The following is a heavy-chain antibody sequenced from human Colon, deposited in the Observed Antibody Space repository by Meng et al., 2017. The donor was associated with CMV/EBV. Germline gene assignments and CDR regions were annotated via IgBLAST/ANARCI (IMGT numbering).Heavy chain of an antibody. D-gene: IGHD5-12*01. CDR3: VRDVGGRGYSAD. V-gene: IGHV3-7*01. Sequence: GGSLRLSCAASEFIFSNYWMSWVRQAPGKGLEWVANINLDGSEKYSVDSVKGRFTISRDNGKNLLFLQMSSLRAEDSAVYYCVRDVGGRGYSADWGQGTLVTVS. J-gene: IGHJ1*01. CDR1: EFIFSNYW. CDR2: INLDGSEK.